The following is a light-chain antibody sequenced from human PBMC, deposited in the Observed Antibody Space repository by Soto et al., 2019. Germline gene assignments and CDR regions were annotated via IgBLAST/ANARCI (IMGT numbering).Light chain of an antibody. CDR1: QSISSY. CDR3: QQSYSTLSWT. Sequence: DIQMTQSPSSLSASVGDRVTITCRASQSISSYLNWYQQKPGKAPKLLIYAASSLQSGVPSRFSGSGSGTDFTLTISSLQPEDVATYYCQQSYSTLSWTLGQGTKVEIK. V-gene: IGKV1-39*01. CDR2: AAS. J-gene: IGKJ1*01.